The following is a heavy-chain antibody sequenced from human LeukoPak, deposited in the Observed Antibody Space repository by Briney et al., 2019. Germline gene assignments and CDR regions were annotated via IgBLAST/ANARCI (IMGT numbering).Heavy chain of an antibody. D-gene: IGHD3-10*01. J-gene: IGHJ5*02. CDR3: ARFAYDSGSLS. CDR2: ISSDGTTT. Sequence: GGSLRLYCAASAFTFSRYWMHWDRQTPGEGLVWVSRISSDGTTTTYADSVKGRFTISRDNARNTLYLQMNSLRAEDTAVYYCARFAYDSGSLSWGQGALVTVSS. CDR1: AFTFSRYW. V-gene: IGHV3-74*01.